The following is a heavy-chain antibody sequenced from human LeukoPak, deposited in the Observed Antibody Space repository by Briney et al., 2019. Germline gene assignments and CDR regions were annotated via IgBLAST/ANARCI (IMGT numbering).Heavy chain of an antibody. Sequence: GGSLRLSCAASGFSFSSYWMSWVRQAPGKGLEWVANIYADGSNMLYLASVKGGFTIFRHNATNSPCLQLNNLRAEDTAVCLCVCGFLQWLYWGQGTLVTLSS. CDR3: VCGFLQWLY. V-gene: IGHV3-7*01. CDR2: IYADGSNM. D-gene: IGHD3-3*01. J-gene: IGHJ4*02. CDR1: GFSFSSYW.